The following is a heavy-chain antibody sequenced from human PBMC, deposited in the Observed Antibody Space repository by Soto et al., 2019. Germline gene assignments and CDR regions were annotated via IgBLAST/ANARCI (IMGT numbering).Heavy chain of an antibody. J-gene: IGHJ5*02. Sequence: GGSLRLSCAASGVTVSSNYMSWVRQTPGKGLEWVSVIYSGGTTYYADSVKGRFTISRDNSKNTLYLQMNSLRAEDTAVYYCARNGDSSDYRGWFDPWGQGT. CDR1: GVTVSSNY. V-gene: IGHV3-66*01. CDR2: IYSGGTT. CDR3: ARNGDSSDYRGWFDP. D-gene: IGHD3-22*01.